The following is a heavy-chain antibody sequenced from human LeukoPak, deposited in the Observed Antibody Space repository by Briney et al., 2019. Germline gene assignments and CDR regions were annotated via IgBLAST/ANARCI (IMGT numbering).Heavy chain of an antibody. D-gene: IGHD1-7*01. J-gene: IGHJ4*02. CDR3: ARGWYNWNCAGFDY. CDR1: GGTFSSYA. Sequence: ASVKVSCKASGGTFSSYAISWVRQAPGQGLEWMGGIIPIFGTANYAQKFQGRVTITTDESTSTAYMELSSLRSEDTAVYYCARGWYNWNCAGFDYWGQGTLVTVSS. V-gene: IGHV1-69*05. CDR2: IIPIFGTA.